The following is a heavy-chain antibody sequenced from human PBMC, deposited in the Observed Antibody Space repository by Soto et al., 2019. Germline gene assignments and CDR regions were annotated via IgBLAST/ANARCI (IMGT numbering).Heavy chain of an antibody. Sequence: SETLSLTCTVSGGSISSYYWSWIRQPPGKGLEWIGYIYYSGSTNYNPSLKSRVTISVDTSKNQFSLKLSSVTAADTAVYYCARDGGSGWYRDFDYWGQGTLVTVSS. CDR1: GGSISSYY. D-gene: IGHD6-19*01. V-gene: IGHV4-59*01. CDR3: ARDGGSGWYRDFDY. CDR2: IYYSGST. J-gene: IGHJ4*02.